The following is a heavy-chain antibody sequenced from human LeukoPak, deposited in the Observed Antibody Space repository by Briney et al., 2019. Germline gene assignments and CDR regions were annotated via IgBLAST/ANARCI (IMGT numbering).Heavy chain of an antibody. V-gene: IGHV1-8*01. Sequence: ASVKVSCKASGYTFTSYDINWVRQATGQGLEWMGWMNPNNGNTDYAQKFQGRVTLTRNTSISTACMELSSLRSEDTAVYYCTRGGPVAGTHKYFQHWGQGTLVTVSS. CDR1: GYTFTSYD. CDR3: TRGGPVAGTHKYFQH. D-gene: IGHD6-19*01. J-gene: IGHJ1*01. CDR2: MNPNNGNT.